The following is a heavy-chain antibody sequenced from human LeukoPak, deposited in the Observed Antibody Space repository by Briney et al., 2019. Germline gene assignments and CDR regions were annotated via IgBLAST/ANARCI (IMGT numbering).Heavy chain of an antibody. J-gene: IGHJ6*03. CDR2: IYHSGST. CDR1: GGSISSSNW. D-gene: IGHD6-6*01. V-gene: IGHV4-4*02. Sequence: SETLSLTCAVSGGSISSSNWWSWIRQPPGKGLEWIGEIYHSGSTNYNPSLKSRVTISVDKSKTQFSLKLSSVTAADTAVYYCARGPPYSSSSVHYYYYYYMDVWGKGTTVTVSS. CDR3: ARGPPYSSSSVHYYYYYYMDV.